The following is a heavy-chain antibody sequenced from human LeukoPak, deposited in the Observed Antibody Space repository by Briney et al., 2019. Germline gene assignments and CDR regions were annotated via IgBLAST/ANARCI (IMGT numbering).Heavy chain of an antibody. CDR3: ARGPGAIDAFDI. V-gene: IGHV3-74*01. CDR2: INSDGSST. D-gene: IGHD3-10*01. J-gene: IGHJ3*02. Sequence: GGSLRLSCAASGFTFISYWMHWVRQAPGKGLVWVSRINSDGSSTSYADSVKGRFTISRDNAKNTLYLQMISLRAEDTAVYYCARGPGAIDAFDIWGQGTMVTVSS. CDR1: GFTFISYW.